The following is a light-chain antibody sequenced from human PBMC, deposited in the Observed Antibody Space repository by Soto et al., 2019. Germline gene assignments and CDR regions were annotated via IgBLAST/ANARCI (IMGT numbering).Light chain of an antibody. J-gene: IGLJ1*01. CDR1: SSDVGGYNY. V-gene: IGLV2-14*01. CDR2: DVS. Sequence: LTQPASVSGSPGQSITISCTGTSSDVGGYNYVSWYQQHPGKAPKLMIYDVSNRPSGVSNRFSGSKSGNTASLTISGLQAEDEADYYCSSYTSSSTYVFGTGTKVSVL. CDR3: SSYTSSSTYV.